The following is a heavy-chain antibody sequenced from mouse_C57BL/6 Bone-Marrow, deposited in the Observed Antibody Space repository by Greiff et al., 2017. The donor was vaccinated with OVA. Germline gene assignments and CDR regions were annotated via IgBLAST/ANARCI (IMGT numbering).Heavy chain of an antibody. CDR2: ISSGGSYT. D-gene: IGHD4-1*01. CDR3: ARQELGRGYFDV. Sequence: EVKLVESGGDLVKPGGSLKLSCAASGFTFSSYGMSWVRQTPDKRLEWVATISSGGSYTYYPDSVKGRFTISRDNAKNTLYLQMSSLKSEDTAMYYCARQELGRGYFDVWGTGTTVTVSS. CDR1: GFTFSSYG. J-gene: IGHJ1*03. V-gene: IGHV5-6*01.